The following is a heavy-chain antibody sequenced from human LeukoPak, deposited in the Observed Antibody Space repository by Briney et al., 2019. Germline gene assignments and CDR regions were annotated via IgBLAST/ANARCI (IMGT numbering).Heavy chain of an antibody. CDR2: IYYSGST. J-gene: IGHJ4*02. Sequence: PSETLSLTCTVSGGSISSYYWSWIRQPPGKGLEWTGYIYYSGSTNYNPSLKSRVTISVDTSKNQFSLKLSSVTAADTAVYYCAATVTTSSYFDYWGQGTLVTVSS. CDR1: GGSISSYY. CDR3: AATVTTSSYFDY. V-gene: IGHV4-59*01. D-gene: IGHD4-17*01.